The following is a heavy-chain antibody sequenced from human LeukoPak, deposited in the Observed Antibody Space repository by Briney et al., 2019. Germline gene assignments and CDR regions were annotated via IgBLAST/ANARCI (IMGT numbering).Heavy chain of an antibody. V-gene: IGHV3-48*03. CDR1: GFTLSSYE. CDR3: ATSTVPAGDAFDI. J-gene: IGHJ3*02. CDR2: ISSSGSTI. D-gene: IGHD4-17*01. Sequence: GGSLRLSCAASGFTLSSYEMNRVRQAPGKGLEWVSYISSSGSTIYYADSVKGRFTISRDNAKNSLYLQMNSLRAEDTAVYYCATSTVPAGDAFDIWGQGTMVTVSS.